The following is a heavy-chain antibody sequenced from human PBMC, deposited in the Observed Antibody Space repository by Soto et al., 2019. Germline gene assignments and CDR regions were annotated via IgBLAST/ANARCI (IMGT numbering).Heavy chain of an antibody. V-gene: IGHV1-3*01. CDR3: ARVGWFGELLSGAFDI. J-gene: IGHJ3*02. Sequence: QVQLVQSGAEVKKPGASVKVSCKASGYTFTSYAMHWVRQAPGHRLEWMGWINAGNGNTKYSQKFQGRVTITRDTSASTAYMELSSLRSEDTAVYYCARVGWFGELLSGAFDIWGQGTMVTVSS. CDR2: INAGNGNT. D-gene: IGHD3-10*01. CDR1: GYTFTSYA.